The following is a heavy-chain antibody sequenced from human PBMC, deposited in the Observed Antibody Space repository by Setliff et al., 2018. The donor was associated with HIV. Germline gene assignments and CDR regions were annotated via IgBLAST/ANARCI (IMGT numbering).Heavy chain of an antibody. CDR3: ARAPMVSRSEAFDI. CDR2: IYYSEST. V-gene: IGHV4-31*03. Sequence: SETLSLTCTVSGVSISSGGYYWSWIRQHPGKGLEWIGYIYYSESTYYNPSLRSRLTISMDTSKNQFSLKLSSVTAADTAVYYCARAPMVSRSEAFDIWGQGTMVTVSS. CDR1: GVSISSGGYY. J-gene: IGHJ3*02. D-gene: IGHD3-10*01.